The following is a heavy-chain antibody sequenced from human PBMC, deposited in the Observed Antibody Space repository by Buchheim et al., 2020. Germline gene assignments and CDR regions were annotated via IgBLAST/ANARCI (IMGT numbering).Heavy chain of an antibody. CDR1: GFTFSSYS. J-gene: IGHJ4*02. CDR2: ISSSSSTI. V-gene: IGHV3-48*01. CDR3: ARDGDYDIFLFDY. Sequence: EVQLVESGGGLVQPGGSLRLSCAASGFTFSSYSMNWVRQAPGKGLEWVSYISSSSSTIYYADSVKGQFTISRDNAKNSLYLQMNSLRAEDTAVYYCARDGDYDIFLFDYWGQGTL. D-gene: IGHD3-9*01.